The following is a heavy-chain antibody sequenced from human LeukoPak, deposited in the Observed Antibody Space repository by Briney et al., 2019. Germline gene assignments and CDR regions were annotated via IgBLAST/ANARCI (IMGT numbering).Heavy chain of an antibody. V-gene: IGHV4-39*01. J-gene: IGHJ4*02. CDR3: ARRTSNPVGAIDY. CDR1: GGSISISNYY. Sequence: SETLSLTCTVSGGSISISNYYWGWIRQPPGRGLEGIGSISYSGTYYNPSLKSRLTISVDTSKNHFSLNLRSVPAADTAVYYCARRTSNPVGAIDYWGQGTLVTVSS. D-gene: IGHD1-26*01. CDR2: ISYSGT.